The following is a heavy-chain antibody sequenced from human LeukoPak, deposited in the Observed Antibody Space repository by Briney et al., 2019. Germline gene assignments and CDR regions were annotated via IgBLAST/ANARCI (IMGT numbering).Heavy chain of an antibody. J-gene: IGHJ5*02. Sequence: GASVKVSCKASGGTFSSYAISWVRQAPGQGLEWMGGIIPIFGTANYAQKFQGRVTITTDESTSTAYMELGSLRSEDTAVYYCARSSGYYYLNWFDPWGQGTLVTVSS. D-gene: IGHD3-22*01. CDR3: ARSSGYYYLNWFDP. CDR1: GGTFSSYA. V-gene: IGHV1-69*05. CDR2: IIPIFGTA.